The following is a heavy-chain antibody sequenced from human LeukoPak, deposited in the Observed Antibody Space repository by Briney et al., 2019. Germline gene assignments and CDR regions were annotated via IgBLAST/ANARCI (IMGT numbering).Heavy chain of an antibody. D-gene: IGHD1-26*01. Sequence: GGSLRLSCSASGFNFGDSVMSWVRQAPGKGLEWVSSISGSGAGTYYADSVKGRFTISRDNSKNTLYLQMNSLRAEDTAVYYCAKDKEGASVFDYWGQGTLVTVSS. V-gene: IGHV3-23*01. CDR3: AKDKEGASVFDY. J-gene: IGHJ4*02. CDR2: ISGSGAGT. CDR1: GFNFGDSV.